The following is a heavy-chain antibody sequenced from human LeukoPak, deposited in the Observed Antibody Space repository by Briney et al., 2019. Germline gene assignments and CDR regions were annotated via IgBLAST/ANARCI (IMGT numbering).Heavy chain of an antibody. CDR2: ISAYNGNT. D-gene: IGHD3-22*01. Sequence: GASVKVSCKASGYTFASYGISWVRQAPGQGLEWMGWISAYNGNTNYAQKLQGRVTMTTDTSTSTAYMELRSLRSDDTAVYYCAREALLLSGYAFDYWGQGTLVTVSS. V-gene: IGHV1-18*01. CDR3: AREALLLSGYAFDY. J-gene: IGHJ4*02. CDR1: GYTFASYG.